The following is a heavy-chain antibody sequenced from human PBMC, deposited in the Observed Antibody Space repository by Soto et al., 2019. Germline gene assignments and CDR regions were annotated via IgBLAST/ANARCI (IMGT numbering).Heavy chain of an antibody. V-gene: IGHV3-48*01. J-gene: IGHJ6*02. Sequence: VQLVESGGALVQPGGSLRLSCAASGYSFGAYIMNWVRQAPGKGLEWVSSINPRGLTKFYADSVRGRFTISRDDASSSLFLQMNNLRAEDTAVYYCATWYGNHYFGLDVWGQGTTVTVSS. CDR1: GYSFGAYI. CDR3: ATWYGNHYFGLDV. CDR2: INPRGLTK. D-gene: IGHD6-13*01.